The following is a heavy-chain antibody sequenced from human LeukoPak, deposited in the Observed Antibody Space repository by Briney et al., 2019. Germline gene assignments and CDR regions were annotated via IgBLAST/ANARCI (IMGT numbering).Heavy chain of an antibody. CDR2: MNPNSGNT. CDR3: ARVRIAAAGAFAFDI. D-gene: IGHD6-13*01. Sequence: GASVKVSCKASGYTFTSYDINWVRQATGQGLEWMGWMNPNSGNTGNAQKFQGRVTMTRNTSISTAYMELSSLRSEDTAVYYCARVRIAAAGAFAFDIWGQGTMVTVSS. J-gene: IGHJ3*02. V-gene: IGHV1-8*02. CDR1: GYTFTSYD.